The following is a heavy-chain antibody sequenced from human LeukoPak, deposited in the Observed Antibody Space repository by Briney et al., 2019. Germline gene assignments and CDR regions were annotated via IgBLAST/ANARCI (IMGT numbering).Heavy chain of an antibody. CDR2: IKSKTDGGTA. J-gene: IGHJ4*02. V-gene: IGHV3-15*01. CDR3: TTDGFHGLGYFFDY. D-gene: IGHD3-16*01. Sequence: KAGGSLRLSCAASGFTFSSYWMSWVRQAPGKGLEWVGRIKSKTDGGTAEYDVSVKGRFTISRDDSKNTVSLQMNSLKTEDTAVYYCTTDGFHGLGYFFDYWGQGTLATVSS. CDR1: GFTFSSYW.